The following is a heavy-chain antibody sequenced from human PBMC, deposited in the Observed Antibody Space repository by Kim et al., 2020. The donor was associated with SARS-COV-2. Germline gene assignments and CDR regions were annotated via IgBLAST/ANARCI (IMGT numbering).Heavy chain of an antibody. CDR3: AKDAPPQTSGWYK. V-gene: IGHV3-23*01. D-gene: IGHD6-19*01. J-gene: IGHJ4*02. Sequence: SAGSVKGRFTISRDNAKNTLYLQMDGLRAEDTAVYYCAKDAPPQTSGWYKWGQGTLVTVSS.